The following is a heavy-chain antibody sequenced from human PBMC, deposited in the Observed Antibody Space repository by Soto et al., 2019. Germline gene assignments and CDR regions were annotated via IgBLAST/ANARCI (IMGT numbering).Heavy chain of an antibody. Sequence: GESLKISCKGSGYSFTSYWIGWVRQMPGKGLEWMGIIYPGDSETKYSPSFQGQVTISADKSITTAYLQWSSLKASDTAMYYCARYYGNGRGGNCYYHGMDVWGQGTTVTVSS. CDR2: IYPGDSET. J-gene: IGHJ6*02. V-gene: IGHV5-51*01. CDR3: ARYYGNGRGGNCYYHGMDV. CDR1: GYSFTSYW. D-gene: IGHD2-15*01.